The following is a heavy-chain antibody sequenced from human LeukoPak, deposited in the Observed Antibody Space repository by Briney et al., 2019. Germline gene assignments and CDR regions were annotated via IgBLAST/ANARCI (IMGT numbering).Heavy chain of an antibody. CDR1: GFTFSNYA. J-gene: IGHJ4*02. CDR2: ISGSGSTI. Sequence: PGGSLRLSCAASGFTFSNYAMSWVRQAPGKGLEWVAGISGSGSTIYYTDSVKGRFTISRDNSKHTLYLQMTSLRAEDTALYYCAKQGSCTTGWFDYWGQGALVTVSS. D-gene: IGHD2-8*01. V-gene: IGHV3-23*01. CDR3: AKQGSCTTGWFDY.